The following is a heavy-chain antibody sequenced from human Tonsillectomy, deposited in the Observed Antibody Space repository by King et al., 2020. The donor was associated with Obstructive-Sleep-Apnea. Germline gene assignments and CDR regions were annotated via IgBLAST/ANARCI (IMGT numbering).Heavy chain of an antibody. CDR1: GFTFSSFT. V-gene: IGHV3-23*04. Sequence: VQLVESGGGLVQPGGSLRLSCAASGFTFSSFTMNWVRQAPGKGLEWVSTLSGSGGTTYYADSVKGRFTISRDNSKNTMFLQMNSLRAEDTAGYYCAKDKVTGYNYRGLDYWGQGALVTVSS. CDR3: AKDKVTGYNYRGLDY. CDR2: LSGSGGTT. D-gene: IGHD5-24*01. J-gene: IGHJ4*02.